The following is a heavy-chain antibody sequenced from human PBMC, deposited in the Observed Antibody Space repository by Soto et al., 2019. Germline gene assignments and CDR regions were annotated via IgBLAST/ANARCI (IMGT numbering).Heavy chain of an antibody. CDR2: IFYTGTT. CDR3: AGGGGVGFYYFDF. D-gene: IGHD3-16*01. V-gene: IGHV4-59*01. Sequence: SETLSLTCTVSGGSISSNTWSWILQPPGKGLEWIGYIFYTGTTNYSPSLKSRVTISVDTSKKQFSLKLSSVTAADAAVYYWAGGGGVGFYYFDFWGQGALVTVAS. J-gene: IGHJ4*02. CDR1: GGSISSNT.